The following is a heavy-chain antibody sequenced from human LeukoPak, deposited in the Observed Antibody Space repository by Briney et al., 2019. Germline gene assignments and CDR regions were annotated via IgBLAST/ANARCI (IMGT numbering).Heavy chain of an antibody. D-gene: IGHD3-16*01. CDR3: ARLNFRGGEALHFDS. J-gene: IGHJ4*02. CDR1: GGSLTNYY. Sequence: SETLSLTCSVSGGSLTNYYWGWIRQPPGKGLEFIGYIHSDGTTNYDSSLQSRVAISLDTSKIQFSLRLYSVTAADTALYFCARLNFRGGEALHFDSWGQGTLVTASS. V-gene: IGHV4-4*09. CDR2: IHSDGTT.